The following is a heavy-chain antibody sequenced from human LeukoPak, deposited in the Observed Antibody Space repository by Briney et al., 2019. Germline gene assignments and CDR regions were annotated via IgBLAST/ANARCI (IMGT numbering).Heavy chain of an antibody. CDR2: ISGSGSTI. D-gene: IGHD3-10*01. CDR3: ARGSRVPWFDP. J-gene: IGHJ5*02. Sequence: PGGSLRLSCAASGFTFSSYSMNWVRQAPGKGLEWVSYISGSGSTIYYADSVKGRFTISRDNAKNSLFLQMNSLRVEDTAVYYCARGSRVPWFDPWGQGTLVTVSS. CDR1: GFTFSSYS. V-gene: IGHV3-48*04.